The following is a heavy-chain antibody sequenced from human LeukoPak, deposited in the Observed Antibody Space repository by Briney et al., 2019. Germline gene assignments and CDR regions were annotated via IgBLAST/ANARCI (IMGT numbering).Heavy chain of an antibody. CDR2: ISSSSSTI. CDR3: ARSTRYGDYARNAFDI. D-gene: IGHD4-17*01. V-gene: IGHV3-48*02. Sequence: GGSLRLSCAASGFTFSSYSMNWVRQAPGKGLEWVSYISSSSSTIYNADSVKGRFTISRDNAKNSLYLQMNSLRDEDTAVYYCARSTRYGDYARNAFDIWAKGQWSPSLQ. J-gene: IGHJ3*02. CDR1: GFTFSSYS.